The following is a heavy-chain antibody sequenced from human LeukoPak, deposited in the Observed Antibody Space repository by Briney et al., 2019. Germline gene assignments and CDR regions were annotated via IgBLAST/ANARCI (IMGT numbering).Heavy chain of an antibody. CDR2: ISGSGGST. D-gene: IGHD6-13*01. CDR3: ANPYSSSDS. CDR1: GFTFSGYA. Sequence: GGSLRLSCAASGFTFSGYAMSWVRQAPGKGLEWVSAISGSGGSTYYAGSVKGRFTISRDNSKNTLYLQMNSLRAEDTAVYYCANPYSSSDSWGQGTLVTVSS. J-gene: IGHJ4*02. V-gene: IGHV3-23*01.